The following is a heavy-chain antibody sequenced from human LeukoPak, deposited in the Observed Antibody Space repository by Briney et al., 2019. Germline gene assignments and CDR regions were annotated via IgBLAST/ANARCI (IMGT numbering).Heavy chain of an antibody. D-gene: IGHD5-24*01. Sequence: GGSLRLSCAASGFTFSSYAMSWVRQAPGKGLEWVSAISGSGGSTYYADSVKGRFTISRDNSKNTLYLQMNSLRAEDTAVYYCARGYGYKSYYYYGMDVWGQGTTVTVSS. CDR3: ARGYGYKSYYYYGMDV. J-gene: IGHJ6*02. V-gene: IGHV3-23*01. CDR2: ISGSGGST. CDR1: GFTFSSYA.